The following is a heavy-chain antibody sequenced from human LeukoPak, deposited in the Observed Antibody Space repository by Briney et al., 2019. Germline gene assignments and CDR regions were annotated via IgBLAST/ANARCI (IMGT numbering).Heavy chain of an antibody. CDR3: AKDSSVYHYDSRSLDY. J-gene: IGHJ4*02. V-gene: IGHV3-23*01. D-gene: IGHD3-22*01. Sequence: PGGSLRLSCATSGFTFSSYAMSWVRQAPGKGLEWVSAINGRGGSTYYADSVKGRFTISRDNSKNTLYLHMSSLRSEDTAVYYCAKDSSVYHYDSRSLDYWGLGTLVTVSS. CDR1: GFTFSSYA. CDR2: INGRGGST.